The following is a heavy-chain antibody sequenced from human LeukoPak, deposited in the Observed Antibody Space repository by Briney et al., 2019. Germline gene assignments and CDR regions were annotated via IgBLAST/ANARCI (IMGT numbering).Heavy chain of an antibody. CDR2: ISYDGSNK. CDR3: ARDPNYDSSGPIDY. CDR1: AFTFSSYA. V-gene: IGHV3-30-3*01. J-gene: IGHJ4*02. D-gene: IGHD3-22*01. Sequence: GRSLTLSCAASAFTFSSYAMHWVRQAPGKGLEWVAVISYDGSNKYYADSVKGRFTISRDNSKNTLYMQMNSLRAEDTAVYYCARDPNYDSSGPIDYWGQGTLVTVSS.